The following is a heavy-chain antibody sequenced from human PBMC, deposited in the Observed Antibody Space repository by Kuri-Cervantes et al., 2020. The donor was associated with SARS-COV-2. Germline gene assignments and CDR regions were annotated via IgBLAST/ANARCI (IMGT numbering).Heavy chain of an antibody. CDR3: ASQGAVY. J-gene: IGHJ4*02. Sequence: GGSLRLSCSASGFTLRSYSMNWVHQAPGKGLEWVSSISSSSSYIYYADSVKGRFTISRDNAKNSLYLQMNSLRAEDTAVYYCASQGAVYWGQGTLVTVSS. V-gene: IGHV3-21*01. CDR1: GFTLRSYS. CDR2: ISSSSSYI. D-gene: IGHD1-26*01.